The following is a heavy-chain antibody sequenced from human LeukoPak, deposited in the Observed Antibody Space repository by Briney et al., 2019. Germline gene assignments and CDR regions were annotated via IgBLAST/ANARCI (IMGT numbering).Heavy chain of an antibody. CDR2: INHSGST. V-gene: IGHV4-34*01. J-gene: IGHJ6*03. D-gene: IGHD6-6*01. Sequence: PSETLSLTCAVYGGSFSGYYWSWIRQPPGKGLEWTGEINHSGSTNYNPSLKSRVTISVNTSKNQFSLKLSSVTAADTAVYYCARGGGYSSIAARRRYYYYMDVWGKGTTVTVSS. CDR1: GGSFSGYY. CDR3: ARGGGYSSIAARRRYYYYMDV.